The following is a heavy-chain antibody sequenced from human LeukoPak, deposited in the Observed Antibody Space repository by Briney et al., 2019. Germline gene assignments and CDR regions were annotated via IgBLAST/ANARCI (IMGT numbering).Heavy chain of an antibody. D-gene: IGHD5-18*01. CDR1: GYTFTSYY. J-gene: IGHJ4*02. V-gene: IGHV1-46*01. CDR2: INPSGGST. CDR3: ASPRRGYSYVEPFDY. Sequence: GASVKVSCKASGYTFTSYYMHWVRQAPGQGLEWMGIINPSGGSTNYAQKFQGRVTITADESTSTAYMELSSLRSEDTAVYYCASPRRGYSYVEPFDYWGQGTLVTVSS.